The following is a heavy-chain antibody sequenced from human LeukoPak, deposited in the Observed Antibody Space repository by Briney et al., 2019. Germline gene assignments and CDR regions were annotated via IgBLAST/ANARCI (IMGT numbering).Heavy chain of an antibody. CDR2: IYYSGST. J-gene: IGHJ5*02. V-gene: IGHV4-59*08. CDR3: ARLSIAAAGIAWFDP. Sequence: SETLSLTCTVSGGSISSYYWSWIRQPPGKGLEWIGYIYYSGSTNYNPSLKSRVTISVDTSKNQFPLKLSSVTAADTAVYYCARLSIAAAGIAWFDPWGQGTLVTVSS. CDR1: GGSISSYY. D-gene: IGHD6-13*01.